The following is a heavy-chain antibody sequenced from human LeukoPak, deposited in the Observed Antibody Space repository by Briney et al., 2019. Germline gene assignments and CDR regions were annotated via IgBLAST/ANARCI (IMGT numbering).Heavy chain of an antibody. D-gene: IGHD2-15*01. Sequence: PSETLSFTCTVSGGSISSSSYYWGWIRQPPGKGLEWIGSIYYSGSTYYNPSLKSRVTISVDTSKNQFSLKLSSVTAADTAVYYCAREDGRRTSFDYWGQGTLVTVSS. CDR2: IYYSGST. J-gene: IGHJ4*02. CDR1: GGSISSSSYY. V-gene: IGHV4-39*07. CDR3: AREDGRRTSFDY.